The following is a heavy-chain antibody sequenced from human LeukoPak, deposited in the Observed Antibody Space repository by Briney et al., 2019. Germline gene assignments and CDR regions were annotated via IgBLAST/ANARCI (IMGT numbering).Heavy chain of an antibody. CDR3: ARESSSGNDAFDI. D-gene: IGHD6-6*01. CDR2: INPSGGST. V-gene: IGHV1-46*01. CDR1: GYTFTSYY. J-gene: IGHJ3*02. Sequence: ASVKVSCKASGYTFTSYYMHWVRQAPGQGLEWMGIINPSGGSTSYAQKFQGRVTMTRDMSTSTVYMELSSLRSEDTAVHYCARESSSGNDAFDIWGQGTMVTVSS.